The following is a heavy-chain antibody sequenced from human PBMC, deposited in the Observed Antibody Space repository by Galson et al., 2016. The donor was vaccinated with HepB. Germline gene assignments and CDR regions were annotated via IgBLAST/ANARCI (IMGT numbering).Heavy chain of an antibody. CDR1: GFIFSSYG. Sequence: SLRLSCAASGFIFSSYGMHWVRQAPGKGLEWVAVISYDGSKQYYVDSVKGRFTISRDNSKSTLYLQMNSLRAEDTAVYYCAKDGRYYDLSHYYYFDYWGQGTLVTVSS. V-gene: IGHV3-30*18. CDR2: ISYDGSKQ. CDR3: AKDGRYYDLSHYYYFDY. D-gene: IGHD3-22*01. J-gene: IGHJ4*02.